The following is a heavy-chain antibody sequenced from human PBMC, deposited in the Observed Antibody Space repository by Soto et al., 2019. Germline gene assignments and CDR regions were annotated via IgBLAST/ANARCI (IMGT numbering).Heavy chain of an antibody. J-gene: IGHJ6*02. Sequence: QVHLVESGGGLVKPGGSLRLSCAASGITFSDCYMNWIRQAPGKGLEWVSYMSSSGNNINYADSVRGRFTVSRDNAKNSLYLQMNMLKAEDTAIYYCTRVRVVQGGYARDVWGQGTTVTVSS. D-gene: IGHD1-1*01. CDR3: TRVRVVQGGYARDV. CDR1: GITFSDCY. V-gene: IGHV3-11*01. CDR2: MSSSGNNI.